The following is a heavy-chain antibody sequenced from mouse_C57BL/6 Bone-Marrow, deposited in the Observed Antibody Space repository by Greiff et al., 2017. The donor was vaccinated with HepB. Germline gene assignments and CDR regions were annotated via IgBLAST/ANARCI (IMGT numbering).Heavy chain of an antibody. CDR3: ARPGGYYTWLAY. CDR1: GFTFSDYG. Sequence: DVQLVESGGGLVKPGGSLKLSCAASGFTFSDYGMHWVRQAPEKGLEWVAYISSGSSTIYYADPVKGRFTISRDNAKNTLFLHMTSLRSEDTAMYYGARPGGYYTWLAYWGQGTLVTVSA. CDR2: ISSGSSTI. J-gene: IGHJ3*01. D-gene: IGHD2-3*01. V-gene: IGHV5-17*01.